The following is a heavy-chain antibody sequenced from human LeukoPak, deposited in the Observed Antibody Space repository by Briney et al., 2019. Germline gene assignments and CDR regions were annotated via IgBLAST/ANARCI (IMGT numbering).Heavy chain of an antibody. CDR1: GGSLNNYG. V-gene: IGHV1-69*06. J-gene: IGHJ4*02. D-gene: IGHD3/OR15-3a*01. CDR3: ATDLQSDFWTGYYWDF. Sequence: SVKVSCKASGGSLNNYGVSWLRQAPGQGLEWMGRIIPMFGTTIYAEKFQGRVTISADKSTDTAYVEVSRLSSDDTAVYYCATDLQSDFWTGYYWDFWGQGTLVTVSS. CDR2: IIPMFGTT.